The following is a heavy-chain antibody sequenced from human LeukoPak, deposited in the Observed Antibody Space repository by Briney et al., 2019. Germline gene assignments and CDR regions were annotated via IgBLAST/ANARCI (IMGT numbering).Heavy chain of an antibody. V-gene: IGHV4-34*01. Sequence: SETLSLTCAVYGGSFSGYYWSWIRQPPGKGLEWIGEINHSGSTNYNPSLKSRVTISVDTSKNQFSLKLSSVTAADTAVYYRARAEYYFDYWGQGTLVTVSS. CDR2: INHSGST. CDR3: ARAEYYFDY. CDR1: GGSFSGYY. J-gene: IGHJ4*02.